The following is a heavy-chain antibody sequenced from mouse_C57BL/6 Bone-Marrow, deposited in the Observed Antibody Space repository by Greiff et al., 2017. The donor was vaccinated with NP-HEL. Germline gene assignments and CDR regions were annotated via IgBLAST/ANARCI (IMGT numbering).Heavy chain of an antibody. CDR2: IYPGDGDT. D-gene: IGHD1-1*01. CDR1: GYAFSSSW. V-gene: IGHV1-82*01. Sequence: QVQLQQSGPELVKPGASVKISCKASGYAFSSSWMNWVKQRPGKGLEWIGRIYPGDGDTNYNGKFKGKATLTAAKSSSTAYMQLSSLTSEDSAVYLCARYYYGSSYYYWGQGTTLTVSS. J-gene: IGHJ2*01. CDR3: ARYYYGSSYYY.